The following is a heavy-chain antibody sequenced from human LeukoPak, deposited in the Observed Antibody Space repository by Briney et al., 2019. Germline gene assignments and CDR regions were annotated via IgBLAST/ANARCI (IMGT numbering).Heavy chain of an antibody. V-gene: IGHV3-21*01. Sequence: GGSLRLSCAASGFTFSSYSMNWVRQAPGKGLEWVSSISSSSSYIYYADSVKGRFTISRDNSESTLYLQMSGLRAEDTAIYYCAKGFLGRYCRSPSCYDAFDIWGQGTMVTVSS. CDR2: ISSSSSYI. CDR3: AKGFLGRYCRSPSCYDAFDI. D-gene: IGHD2-2*01. CDR1: GFTFSSYS. J-gene: IGHJ3*02.